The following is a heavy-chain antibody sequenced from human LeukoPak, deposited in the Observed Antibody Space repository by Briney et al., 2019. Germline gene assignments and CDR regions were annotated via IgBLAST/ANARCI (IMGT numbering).Heavy chain of an antibody. CDR2: INWNGDNI. CDR3: AWGYSNYDGKLDY. D-gene: IGHD4-11*01. J-gene: IGHJ4*02. CDR1: GFTFDDYG. Sequence: GGSLRLSRVASGFTFDDYGMSWVRQGPGKGLEWVSGINWNGDNINYADSVKGRFTISRDNAKNSLYVQMNSLRAEDTALYYCAWGYSNYDGKLDYWGQGTLVTVSS. V-gene: IGHV3-20*04.